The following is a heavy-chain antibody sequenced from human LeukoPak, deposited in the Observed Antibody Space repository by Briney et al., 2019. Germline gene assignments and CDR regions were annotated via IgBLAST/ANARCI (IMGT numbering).Heavy chain of an antibody. D-gene: IGHD6-19*01. J-gene: IGHJ2*01. CDR3: ARTVAGGGYWYFDL. CDR1: GYTFTKYG. Sequence: ASVKVSCKASGYTFTKYGLTWVRQAPGQGLEWMGWISVYNDKSNYAQKFQGRVTMTADTSTRTAYLELRSLRSDDTAVYYCARTVAGGGYWYFDLWGRGTLVTVSS. CDR2: ISVYNDKS. V-gene: IGHV1-18*01.